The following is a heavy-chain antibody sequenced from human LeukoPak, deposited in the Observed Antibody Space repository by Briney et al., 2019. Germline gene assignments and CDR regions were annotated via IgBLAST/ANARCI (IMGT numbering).Heavy chain of an antibody. Sequence: SETLSLTCTVSGGSISSSSYYWGWIRQPPGKGLEWSGSIYYSGSTYYNPSLKSRVTISVDTSKNQFSLKLSSVTAADTAVYYCARPDLIAAAGSFQHWGQGTLVTVSS. V-gene: IGHV4-39*07. J-gene: IGHJ1*01. CDR2: IYYSGST. CDR1: GGSISSSSYY. D-gene: IGHD6-13*01. CDR3: ARPDLIAAAGSFQH.